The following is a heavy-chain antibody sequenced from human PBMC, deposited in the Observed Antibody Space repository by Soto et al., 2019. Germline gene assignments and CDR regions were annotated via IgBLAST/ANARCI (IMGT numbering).Heavy chain of an antibody. CDR2: IYYSGST. V-gene: IGHV4-31*03. Sequence: QVQLQESGPGLVKPSQTLSLTCTVSGGSISSGGYYWSWIRQHPGKGLEWIGYIYYSGSTYYNPSLKSRVTISVDTSKNQFSLKLSSVTAADTAVYYCARRYCSGGSCQPFDYWGQGTLVTVSS. CDR3: ARRYCSGGSCQPFDY. D-gene: IGHD2-15*01. J-gene: IGHJ4*02. CDR1: GGSISSGGYY.